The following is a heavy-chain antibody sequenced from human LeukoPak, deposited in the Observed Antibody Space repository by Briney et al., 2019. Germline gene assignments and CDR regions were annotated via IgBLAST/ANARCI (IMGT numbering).Heavy chain of an antibody. V-gene: IGHV3-49*04. CDR3: TRDAQAGGIDD. Sequence: ESGGSLRLSCTAYGFTFGDYGMSWVRQAPGKGLEWVGFIRSRAYGGTTEYAAPVKGTFTISRDDSNSIPHPQMNSLKTEDTAVYYCTRDAQAGGIDDWGQGTLVTVSS. CDR2: IRSRAYGGTT. CDR1: GFTFGDYG. J-gene: IGHJ4*02. D-gene: IGHD3-16*01.